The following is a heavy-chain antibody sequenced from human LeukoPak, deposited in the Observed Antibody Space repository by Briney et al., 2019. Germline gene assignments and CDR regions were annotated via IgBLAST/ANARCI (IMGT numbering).Heavy chain of an antibody. CDR1: GFTVSSSY. CDR2: IYSGSNI. D-gene: IGHD1-26*01. Sequence: GGSLRLSCVASGFTVSSSYMSWVRQAPGKGLEWVSVIYSGSNIYYADSVKGRFNIFRDNSKNTVYLQMNSLRAEDMAVYYCAREGGTETDRKWELLRFDYWGQGTLVTVSS. J-gene: IGHJ4*02. CDR3: AREGGTETDRKWELLRFDY. V-gene: IGHV3-66*01.